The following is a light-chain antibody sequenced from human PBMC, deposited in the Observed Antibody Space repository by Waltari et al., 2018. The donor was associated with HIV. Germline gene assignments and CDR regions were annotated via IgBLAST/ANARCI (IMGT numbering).Light chain of an antibody. V-gene: IGKV3-20*01. J-gene: IGKJ2*01. CDR3: QQYYAWPPRYT. CDR1: QTVNTYY. Sequence: EIVLTQSPGTLSLSPGEGATLSCRASQTVNTYYLAWYQQKPGQAPRLLIYAANSRATGIPDRFSGSGSGTDFTLTINRLEPEDFAVYYCQQYYAWPPRYTFGQGTKLEIK. CDR2: AAN.